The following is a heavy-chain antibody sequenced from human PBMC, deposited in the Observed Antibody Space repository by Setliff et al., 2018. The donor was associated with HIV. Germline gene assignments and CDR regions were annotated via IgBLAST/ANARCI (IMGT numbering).Heavy chain of an antibody. Sequence: LETLSLTCTVSGGSISSYYWSWIRQPAGKGLEWIGRIYTSGSTSYNPSLQSRVTMSIDTSKNQFSLKLTSVTAADTAVYYCARRIDNSGSFPDKNWFDTWGQGSLVTVSS. CDR1: GGSISSYY. V-gene: IGHV4-4*07. CDR2: IYTSGST. CDR3: ARRIDNSGSFPDKNWFDT. D-gene: IGHD3-10*01. J-gene: IGHJ5*02.